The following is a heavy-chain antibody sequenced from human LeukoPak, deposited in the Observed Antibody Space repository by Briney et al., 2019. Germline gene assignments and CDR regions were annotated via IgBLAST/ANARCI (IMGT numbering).Heavy chain of an antibody. V-gene: IGHV3-48*03. Sequence: QPGGSLRLSCAASGFTFSSYEMNWVRQAPGKGLEWVSYISSSGSPIYYADSVKGRFTISRDNAKNSLYLQMSSLGAEDTAIYYCSRDRGGGDIYFDYWGQGTLVTVSS. CDR2: ISSSGSPI. CDR1: GFTFSSYE. D-gene: IGHD2-21*02. J-gene: IGHJ4*02. CDR3: SRDRGGGDIYFDY.